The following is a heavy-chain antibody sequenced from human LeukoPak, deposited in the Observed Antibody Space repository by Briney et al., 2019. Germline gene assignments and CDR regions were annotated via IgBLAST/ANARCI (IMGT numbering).Heavy chain of an antibody. V-gene: IGHV1-8*01. CDR3: ARYEPLLRYFQH. Sequence: ASVKVSCRASGYTFTSYDINWVRQATGQGLEWMGWMNPNSGITAFAQKFQGRVTMTRNTSISTAYMELSCLRSEDTAVYYCARYEPLLRYFQHWGQGTLVTVSS. D-gene: IGHD3-16*01. J-gene: IGHJ1*01. CDR2: MNPNSGIT. CDR1: GYTFTSYD.